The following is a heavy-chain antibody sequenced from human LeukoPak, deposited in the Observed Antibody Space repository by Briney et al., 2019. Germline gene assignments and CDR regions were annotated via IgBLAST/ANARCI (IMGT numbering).Heavy chain of an antibody. J-gene: IGHJ5*02. D-gene: IGHD6-19*01. CDR1: GFIFSSYE. CDR2: ISSSGSTI. Sequence: GGSLRLSCAASGFIFSSYEMNWVRQAPGKGLEWVSYISSSGSTIYYADSVKGRFTISRDNAKNSLYLQMNSLRAEDTAVYYCARDDSGWYRWFDPWGQGTLVTVSS. V-gene: IGHV3-48*03. CDR3: ARDDSGWYRWFDP.